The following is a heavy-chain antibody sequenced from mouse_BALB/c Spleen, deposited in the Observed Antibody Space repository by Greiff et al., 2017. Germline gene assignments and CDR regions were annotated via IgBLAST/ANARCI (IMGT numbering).Heavy chain of an antibody. CDR2: IWSGGST. CDR3: ARKRSRNYYYAMDY. D-gene: IGHD2-1*01. V-gene: IGHV2-2*02. CDR1: GFSLTSYG. J-gene: IGHJ4*01. Sequence: QVQLKESGPGLVQPSQSLSITCTVSGFSLTSYGVHWVRQSPGKGLEWLGVIWSGGSTDYNAAFISRLSISKDNSKSQVFFKMNSLQANDTAIYYCARKRSRNYYYAMDYWGQGTSVTVSS.